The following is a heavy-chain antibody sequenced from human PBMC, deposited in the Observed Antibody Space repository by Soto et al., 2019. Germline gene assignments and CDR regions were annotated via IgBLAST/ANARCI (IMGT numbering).Heavy chain of an antibody. Sequence: GGSLRLSCAASGFTFSSYAMSWVRQAPGKGLEWVSAISGSGGSTYYADSVKGRFTISRDNSKNTLYLQMNSLRAEDTAVYYCAKAPYSSSWFISRPYYYYGMDVWGQGTTVTVSS. J-gene: IGHJ6*02. CDR3: AKAPYSSSWFISRPYYYYGMDV. CDR2: ISGSGGST. D-gene: IGHD6-13*01. CDR1: GFTFSSYA. V-gene: IGHV3-23*01.